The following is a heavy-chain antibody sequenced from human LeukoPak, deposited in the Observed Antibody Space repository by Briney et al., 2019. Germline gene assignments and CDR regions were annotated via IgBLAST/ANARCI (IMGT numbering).Heavy chain of an antibody. CDR2: IDWDDDK. D-gene: IGHD1-26*01. Sequence: VSGPALLKPPQPLTLTCTFSGFSLRTSGMCVSWVRQPPAKALEWLALIDWDDDKHYSTSLKTRLAISKDTSKNQVVLTMTNMDPGDTARYYWARTPASIVGARHFDYWGQGTLVTVSS. CDR3: ARTPASIVGARHFDY. V-gene: IGHV2-70*19. J-gene: IGHJ4*02. CDR1: GFSLRTSGMC.